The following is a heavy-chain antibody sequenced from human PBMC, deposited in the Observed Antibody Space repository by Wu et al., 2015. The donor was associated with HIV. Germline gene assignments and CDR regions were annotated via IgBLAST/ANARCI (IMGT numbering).Heavy chain of an antibody. J-gene: IGHJ5*02. D-gene: IGHD6-19*01. CDR1: GGSFSDYQ. CDR2: INYSGTT. V-gene: IGHV4-34*02. CDR3: ARGQPLYSGGWSIWNWFDP. Sequence: QVQLQQWGAGLLKPSETLSLTCGVYGGSFSDYQWSWIRQSAGKGLEWIGEINYSGTTNYNPSLGSRVIISADTSKNQFSLRLQSVTAADTAVYYCARGQPLYSGGWSIWNWFDPWGQGSPGPPSPQ.